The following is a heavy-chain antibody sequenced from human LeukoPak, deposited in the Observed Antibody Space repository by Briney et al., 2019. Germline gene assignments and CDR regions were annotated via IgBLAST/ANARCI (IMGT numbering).Heavy chain of an antibody. D-gene: IGHD1-7*01. J-gene: IGHJ5*02. CDR3: ARYYGITGTIVFWFDP. V-gene: IGHV1-2*02. CDR1: GYTFTGYY. CDR2: INPNSGGT. Sequence: ASVKVSCKASGYTFTGYYMHWVRQAPGQGLEWMGWINPNSGGTNYAQKFQGRVTMTRDTSISTAYMELSRLRSDDTAVYYCARYYGITGTIVFWFDPWGQGTLVTVSS.